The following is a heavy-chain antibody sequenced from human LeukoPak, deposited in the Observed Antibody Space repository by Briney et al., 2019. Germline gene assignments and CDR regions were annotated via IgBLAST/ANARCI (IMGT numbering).Heavy chain of an antibody. J-gene: IGHJ4*02. CDR1: GFTFNSYW. CDR2: ISGDGGST. Sequence: PGGSLRLSCATSGFTFNSYWMHWVRQAPGKGLEWVSLISGDGGSTYYADSVKGRFTISRDNSKNSLYLQMNSLRTEDTALYYCAKDNRGVHSYFDYWGQGTLVTASS. D-gene: IGHD1-1*01. CDR3: AKDNRGVHSYFDY. V-gene: IGHV3-43*02.